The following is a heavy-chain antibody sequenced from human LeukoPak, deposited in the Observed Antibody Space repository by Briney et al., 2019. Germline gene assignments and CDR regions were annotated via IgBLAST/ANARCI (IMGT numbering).Heavy chain of an antibody. D-gene: IGHD3-22*01. CDR2: INAGNGNT. J-gene: IGHJ4*02. CDR3: ARGSRGDSSGYLFDY. CDR1: GYTFTSYA. V-gene: IGHV1-3*01. Sequence: ASVKVSCKASGYTFTSYAMHWVRQAPGQRLEWMGWINAGNGNTKYSRKFQGRVTITRDTSASTAYMELSSLRSEDTAVYYCARGSRGDSSGYLFDYWGQGTLVTVSS.